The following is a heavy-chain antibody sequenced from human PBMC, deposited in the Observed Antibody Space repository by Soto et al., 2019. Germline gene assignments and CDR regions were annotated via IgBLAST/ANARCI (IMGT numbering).Heavy chain of an antibody. J-gene: IGHJ4*02. CDR2: ILHTGST. Sequence: QVQLQESGPRLVKPSGTLSLTCGVSGDSVSSSNWWTWVRQSPGKGLEWIGDILHTGSTDYSPSLRSRVTLSIDASKKEFYLNLTSVTATDTAIYYCARSPRRVDGKWYLDYWGQGALVTVSS. CDR1: GDSVSSSNW. V-gene: IGHV4-4*02. CDR3: ARSPRRVDGKWYLDY. D-gene: IGHD2-15*01.